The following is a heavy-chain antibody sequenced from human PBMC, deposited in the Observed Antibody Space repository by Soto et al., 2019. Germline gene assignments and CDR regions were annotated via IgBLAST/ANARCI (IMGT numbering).Heavy chain of an antibody. CDR3: ASERGYQLPRPDYFDY. J-gene: IGHJ4*02. CDR2: ISYDGSNK. D-gene: IGHD2-2*01. CDR1: GFTFSSHG. V-gene: IGHV3-30*19. Sequence: PEGSLRLSCAASGFTFSSHGMHWVRQAPGKGLEWVAVISYDGSNKYYADSVKGRFTISRDNSKNTLYLQMNSLRVEDTAVYYCASERGYQLPRPDYFDYWGQGTLVTVSS.